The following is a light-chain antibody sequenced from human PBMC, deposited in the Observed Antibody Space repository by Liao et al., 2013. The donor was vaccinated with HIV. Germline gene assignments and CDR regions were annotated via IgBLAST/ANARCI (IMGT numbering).Light chain of an antibody. V-gene: IGLV3-21*01. CDR2: YDT. CDR3: QAWDSRTAI. CDR1: NIGGKS. J-gene: IGLJ2*01. Sequence: SSVLTQPPSVSLAPGKTAKISCGGNNIGGKSVHWYQQKPGQAPVVVIYYDTDRPSGIPERFSGSNSGNTATLTIRGTQAMDEAEYYCQAWDSRTAIFGGGTKLTVL.